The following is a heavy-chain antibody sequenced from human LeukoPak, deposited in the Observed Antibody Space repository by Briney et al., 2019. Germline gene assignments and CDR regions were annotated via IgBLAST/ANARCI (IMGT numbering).Heavy chain of an antibody. CDR2: ISHSGST. CDR3: VTYYYGSSAPKRNY. Sequence: PSETLSLTCAVYGGSFSDYFWSWIRQPPGKGLEWIGEISHSGSTTYNPSLRSRVTISGDTSKKQFSLKLSSVTAADAAVYYCVTYYYGSSAPKRNYWGQGILVTVSS. J-gene: IGHJ4*02. CDR1: GGSFSDYF. V-gene: IGHV4-34*01. D-gene: IGHD3-22*01.